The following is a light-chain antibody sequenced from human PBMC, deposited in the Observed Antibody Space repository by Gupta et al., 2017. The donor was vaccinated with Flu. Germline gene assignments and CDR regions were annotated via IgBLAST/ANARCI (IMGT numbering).Light chain of an antibody. CDR3: QQYGGSPQGWR. V-gene: IGKV3-20*01. Sequence: DIVLTPSPCTLSLSPGERATLSCRASQSVSSSYLAWYQQKPGQAPRLLIYGASSRATGIPDRFSFSGSGTDFTRTIRRLETEDFAVYDCQQYGGSPQGWRCGQGTKLEIK. CDR1: QSVSSSY. CDR2: GAS. J-gene: IGKJ1*01.